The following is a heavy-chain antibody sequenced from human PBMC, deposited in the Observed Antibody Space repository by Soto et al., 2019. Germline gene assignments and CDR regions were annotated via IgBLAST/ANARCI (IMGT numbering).Heavy chain of an antibody. CDR1: GGSISSGTYY. V-gene: IGHV4-61*03. D-gene: IGHD1-1*01. Sequence: QVQLQESGPGLVKPSETLSLTCTVSGGSISSGTYYWSCIRQPPGKGLEWIGYIYNSGSTNYNPSLKSRVTISVDTSKNHFSLKLSSVTAADTAVYDCASLGDYNWNYFDYWGQGTLVTVSS. J-gene: IGHJ4*02. CDR2: IYNSGST. CDR3: ASLGDYNWNYFDY.